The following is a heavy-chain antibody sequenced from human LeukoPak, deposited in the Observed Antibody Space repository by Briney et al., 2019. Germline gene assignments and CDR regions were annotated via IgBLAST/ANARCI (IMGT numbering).Heavy chain of an antibody. J-gene: IGHJ4*02. V-gene: IGHV4-39*01. CDR1: GGSISSSYY. CDR2: IYYSGST. Sequence: SETLSLTCTVSGGSISSSYYWGWIRQPPGKGLEWIGSIYYSGSTYYNPSLKSRVTISIDTSKNQFSLKLSSVTAADTAVYYCASQHYGDIFDYWGQGTLVTVSS. D-gene: IGHD4-17*01. CDR3: ASQHYGDIFDY.